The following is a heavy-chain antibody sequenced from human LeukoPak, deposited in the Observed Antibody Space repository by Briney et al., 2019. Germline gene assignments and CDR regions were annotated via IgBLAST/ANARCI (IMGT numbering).Heavy chain of an antibody. V-gene: IGHV1-8*01. J-gene: IGHJ4*02. Sequence: ASVRVPFKVSGYTFISYDINWVRQATGQGLEWVGWMNPNSGNTGYAQKFQGRVTMTRSTSISTAYMELSRLTSEDTAVYYCARGYCSSTSCWYSDYWGQGTLVTVSS. CDR3: ARGYCSSTSCWYSDY. CDR1: GYTFISYD. D-gene: IGHD2-2*01. CDR2: MNPNSGNT.